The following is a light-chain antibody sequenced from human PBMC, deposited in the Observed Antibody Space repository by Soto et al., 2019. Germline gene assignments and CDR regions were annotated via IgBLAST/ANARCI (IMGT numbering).Light chain of an antibody. CDR2: PTS. CDR3: QRSYSTAIT. V-gene: IGKV1-39*01. J-gene: IGKJ5*01. Sequence: DIQMTQPPSSLSASVGDRVTITCRASQSISSYLHWYQQKRGQAPTLLISPTSSLQSGVPSRFSGIGSGTDFLLTISRLEAEEFATYYSQRSYSTAITVGRGTGLEIK. CDR1: QSISSY.